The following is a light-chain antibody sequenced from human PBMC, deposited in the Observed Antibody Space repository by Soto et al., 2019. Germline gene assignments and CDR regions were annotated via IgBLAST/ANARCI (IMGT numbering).Light chain of an antibody. Sequence: QSALTQPASVSGSPGQSITISCTGTSSDVGSYNFVSWYQQHPGKAPKLIIYEGTNRPSGISNRFSGSKSGNTASLTISGLQAEDEDDYYCWSYVGSSPYVFGSGTKVT. CDR2: EGT. J-gene: IGLJ1*01. CDR3: WSYVGSSPYV. V-gene: IGLV2-23*01. CDR1: SSDVGSYNF.